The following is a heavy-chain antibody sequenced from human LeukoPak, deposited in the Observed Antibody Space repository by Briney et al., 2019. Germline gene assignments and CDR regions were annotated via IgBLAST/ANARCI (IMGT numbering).Heavy chain of an antibody. Sequence: GRSLRLSCAASGFTFSSYGIHWVRQAPGKGLEWVAVISYDGSNKYCGDSVKGRFTISRDNSKNTLYLQMNSLRAEDTAVYYCAKDGDYYGSGSSHIDYWGQGALVTVSS. CDR2: ISYDGSNK. V-gene: IGHV3-30*18. CDR1: GFTFSSYG. D-gene: IGHD3-10*01. J-gene: IGHJ4*02. CDR3: AKDGDYYGSGSSHIDY.